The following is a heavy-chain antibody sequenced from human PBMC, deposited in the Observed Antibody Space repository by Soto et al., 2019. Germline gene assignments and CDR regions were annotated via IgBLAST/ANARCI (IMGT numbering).Heavy chain of an antibody. D-gene: IGHD5-18*01. CDR3: ARAVRGYSYGYYY. Sequence: GESLKIACKGSVYSFTSYWISWVRQMPGKGLEWMGRIDPSDSHTNYSPSFQGHVTISADKSISTAYLQWSSLKASDTAMYYCARAVRGYSYGYYYWGQGTLVTVSS. CDR1: VYSFTSYW. CDR2: IDPSDSHT. V-gene: IGHV5-10-1*01. J-gene: IGHJ4*02.